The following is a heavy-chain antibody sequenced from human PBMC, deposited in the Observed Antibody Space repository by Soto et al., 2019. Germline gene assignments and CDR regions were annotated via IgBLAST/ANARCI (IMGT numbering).Heavy chain of an antibody. CDR1: GGTFSSYA. CDR3: ARDPYCISTSCYYYGMDV. V-gene: IGHV1-69*12. CDR2: IIPIFGTA. Sequence: QVQLVQSGAEVKKPGSSVKVSCKASGGTFSSYAISWVRQAPGQGLEWMGGIIPIFGTANYAQKFRGRVTITADESTSTAYMELSSLRSEDTAVYYCARDPYCISTSCYYYGMDVWGQGTTVTVSS. D-gene: IGHD2-2*01. J-gene: IGHJ6*02.